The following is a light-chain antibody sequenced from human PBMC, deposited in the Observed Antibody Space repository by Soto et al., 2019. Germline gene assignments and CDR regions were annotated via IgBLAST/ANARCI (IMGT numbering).Light chain of an antibody. J-gene: IGKJ2*01. CDR3: QQYNGYFYT. CDR1: QSITSW. Sequence: DIQMTQSPSTLSASVGDRVTITCRASQSITSWLAWYQQKPGKAPKLLIFDASSLQSGVPSRFSGSGSGTEFTLTISSLQPDDFATYCCQQYNGYFYTFGQGTKLEIK. CDR2: DAS. V-gene: IGKV1-5*01.